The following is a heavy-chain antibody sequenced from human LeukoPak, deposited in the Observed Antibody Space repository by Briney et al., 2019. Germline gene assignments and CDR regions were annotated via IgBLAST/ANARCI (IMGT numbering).Heavy chain of an antibody. CDR1: GGSISSGDYY. V-gene: IGHV4-30-4*01. J-gene: IGHJ4*02. D-gene: IGHD6-25*01. CDR3: ARARGGYVPNGNFDY. CDR2: IYYSGST. Sequence: SETLSLTCTVSGGSISSGDYYWSWIRQPPGKGLEWIGYIYYSGSTYYNPSLKSRVTISVDTSKNQFSLKLSSVTAADTAVYYCARARGGYVPNGNFDYWGQGTLVTVSS.